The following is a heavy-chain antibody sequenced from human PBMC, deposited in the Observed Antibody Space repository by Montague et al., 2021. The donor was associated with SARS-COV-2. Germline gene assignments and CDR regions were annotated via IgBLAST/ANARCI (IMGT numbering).Heavy chain of an antibody. CDR2: IYYYGSV. CDR1: GDSVSRSY. Sequence: SETLSLTCTVAGDSVSRSYWNWIRKSPGKGLEWIGNIYYYGSVSSNHSPNSRLPISLDTSKNQLSLTLTSVTAAATATYYCARQITMVREPFDSWGQGTLGLVSS. J-gene: IGHJ4*02. V-gene: IGHV4-59*08. D-gene: IGHD3-10*01. CDR3: ARQITMVREPFDS.